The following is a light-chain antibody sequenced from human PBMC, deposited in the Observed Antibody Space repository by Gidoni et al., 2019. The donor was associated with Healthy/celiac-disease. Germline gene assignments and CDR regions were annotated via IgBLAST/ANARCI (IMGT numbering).Light chain of an antibody. CDR2: GAY. CDR1: QSVSSN. J-gene: IGKJ2*04. Sequence: EIVITQSPATLSVSPGERATLSCRASQSVSSNLALYQQKPGQAPRLLIYGAYTRATGIPARFSGSGSGTECTLTISSLQSEECAVYYCQQYNNWPREGSFXXXTKLEIK. CDR3: QQYNNWPREGS. V-gene: IGKV3-15*01.